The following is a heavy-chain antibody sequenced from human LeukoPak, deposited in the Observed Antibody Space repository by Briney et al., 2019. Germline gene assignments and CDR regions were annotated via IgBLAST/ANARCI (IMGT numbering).Heavy chain of an antibody. CDR2: IYYSGST. V-gene: IGHV4-39*01. J-gene: IGHJ6*02. Sequence: SETLSLTCTVSGGSISSSSYYWGWIRQPPGKGLEWIGSIYYSGSTYYNPSLKSRVTISVDTSKNQFSLKLSSVTAADTAVCYCAINTDWGQGTTVTVSS. CDR1: GGSISSSSYY. D-gene: IGHD2-2*02. CDR3: AINTD.